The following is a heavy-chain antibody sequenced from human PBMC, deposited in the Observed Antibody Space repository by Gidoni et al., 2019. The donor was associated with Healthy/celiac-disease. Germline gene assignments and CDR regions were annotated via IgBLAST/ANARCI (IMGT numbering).Heavy chain of an antibody. Sequence: EVQLVESGGGLVQPGGSLRLSCAASGFTFSSYWMSWVRQAPGKGLEWVANIKQDGSEKYYVDSVKGRFTISRDNAKNSLYLQMNSLRAEDTAVYYCARGSYGGNPSSNYYGMDVWGQGTTVTVSS. CDR1: GFTFSSYW. J-gene: IGHJ6*02. D-gene: IGHD2-15*01. CDR2: IKQDGSEK. CDR3: ARGSYGGNPSSNYYGMDV. V-gene: IGHV3-7*03.